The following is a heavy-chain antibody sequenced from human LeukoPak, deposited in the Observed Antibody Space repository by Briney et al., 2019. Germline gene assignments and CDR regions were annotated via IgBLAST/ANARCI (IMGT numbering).Heavy chain of an antibody. J-gene: IGHJ4*02. CDR2: ISYDGSNK. Sequence: GGSLRLSCAASGFTFSNYAIHWVRQAPGKGLEWVAVISYDGSNKYYADSVKGRFTISRDNSKNTLYLQMNSLRAEDTAVYYCARDPGTMAFFDYWGQGTLVTVSS. V-gene: IGHV3-30*04. CDR1: GFTFSNYA. CDR3: ARDPGTMAFFDY. D-gene: IGHD3-10*01.